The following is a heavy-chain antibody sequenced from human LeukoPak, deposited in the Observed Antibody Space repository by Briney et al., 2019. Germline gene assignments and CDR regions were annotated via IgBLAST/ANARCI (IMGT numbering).Heavy chain of an antibody. Sequence: SQTLSLTCAISGDSVSSNSAAWNWIRQSPSRGLEWLGRTYYRSKWYNDYAVPVKSRITINPDTSKNQFSLQLNSVTPEDTAVYYCARAQESLGEFGTYYFDYWGQGTLVIVSS. CDR3: ARAQESLGEFGTYYFDY. V-gene: IGHV6-1*01. D-gene: IGHD3-10*01. J-gene: IGHJ4*02. CDR2: TYYRSKWYN. CDR1: GDSVSSNSAA.